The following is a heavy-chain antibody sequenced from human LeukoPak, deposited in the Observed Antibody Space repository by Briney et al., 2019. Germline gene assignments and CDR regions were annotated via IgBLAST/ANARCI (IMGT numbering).Heavy chain of an antibody. D-gene: IGHD6-19*01. Sequence: PSETLSLTCTVSGGSISSSSYYWGWIRQPPGKGLEWIGSIFYSGSTYSNPSLKSRVTISVDTSKSQFSLKLSSVTAADTAVYYCARHNLQWLAFDYWGQGTLVTVSS. CDR2: IFYSGST. V-gene: IGHV4-39*01. CDR1: GGSISSSSYY. J-gene: IGHJ4*02. CDR3: ARHNLQWLAFDY.